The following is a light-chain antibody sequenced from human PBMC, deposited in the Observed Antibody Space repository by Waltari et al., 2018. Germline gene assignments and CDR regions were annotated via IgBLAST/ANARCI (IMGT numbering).Light chain of an antibody. J-gene: IGKJ4*01. CDR3: QEYDSLAVT. Sequence: DIQLTQSPSTLSASVGDRVTITCRASQSVKNNLAWYQQKPGKAPKVLIHKASSLESGVPSRFSGSGFGTEFTLTISSLQPDDFATYYCQEYDSLAVTFGGGTKVEIK. CDR2: KAS. V-gene: IGKV1-5*03. CDR1: QSVKNN.